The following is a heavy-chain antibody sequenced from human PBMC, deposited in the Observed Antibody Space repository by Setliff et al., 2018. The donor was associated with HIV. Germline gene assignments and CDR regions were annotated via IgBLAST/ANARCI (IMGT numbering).Heavy chain of an antibody. CDR2: IHYSGST. V-gene: IGHV4-31*03. CDR1: GGSISRDVYF. J-gene: IGHJ4*02. D-gene: IGHD3-10*01. Sequence: PSETLSLTCSVSGGSISRDVYFWTWIRQHPGKGLEWIGYIHYSGSTYYSPSLKSRVTITEDTSKNQFSLKMRSVTAADTAVYYCATSPAGEILGSRPFYFDYWGQGTRVTVSS. CDR3: ATSPAGEILGSRPFYFDY.